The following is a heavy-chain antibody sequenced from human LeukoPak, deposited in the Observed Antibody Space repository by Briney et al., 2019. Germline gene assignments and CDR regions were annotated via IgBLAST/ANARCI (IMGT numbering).Heavy chain of an antibody. CDR3: ARVYDFWSGYHGYFDY. V-gene: IGHV4-4*02. CDR2: IYHSGST. CDR1: GVSISSSNW. J-gene: IGHJ4*02. D-gene: IGHD3-3*01. Sequence: PSGTLSLTCAVSGVSISSSNWWSWVRQPPGKGLEWIGEIYHSGSTNYNPSLKSRVTISVDKSKNQFSLKLSSVTAADTAVYYCARVYDFWSGYHGYFDYWGQGTLVTVSS.